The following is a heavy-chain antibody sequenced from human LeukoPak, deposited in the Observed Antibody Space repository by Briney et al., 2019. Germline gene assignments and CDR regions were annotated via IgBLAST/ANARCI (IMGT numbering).Heavy chain of an antibody. V-gene: IGHV3-30*02. J-gene: IGHJ3*01. Sequence: GGSLRLSCVASGFTFSSNGMHWVRQAPGKGLEWVTFIQYDGSKKYYADSVKGRFTISRDNSKNTLYLEMNSLRAEDTAVYYCVKRLTLGELSIKGAFAPWGRGTMVTVAA. CDR3: VKRLTLGELSIKGAFAP. CDR2: IQYDGSKK. CDR1: GFTFSSNG. D-gene: IGHD3-16*02.